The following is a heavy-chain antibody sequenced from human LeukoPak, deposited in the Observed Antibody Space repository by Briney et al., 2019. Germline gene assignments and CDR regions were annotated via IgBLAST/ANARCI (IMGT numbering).Heavy chain of an antibody. V-gene: IGHV1-8*01. J-gene: IGHJ6*03. CDR3: ARVDSYGYGGYYYYYMDV. CDR2: MNPNSGNT. D-gene: IGHD5-18*01. CDR1: GYTFTSYD. Sequence: ASVKVSCKASGYTFTSYDINWVRQATGQGLEWMGWMNPNSGNTGYAQKFQGRVTMTRNTSISTAYMELSSLRSEHTAVYYCARVDSYGYGGYYYYYMDVWGKGTTVTVSS.